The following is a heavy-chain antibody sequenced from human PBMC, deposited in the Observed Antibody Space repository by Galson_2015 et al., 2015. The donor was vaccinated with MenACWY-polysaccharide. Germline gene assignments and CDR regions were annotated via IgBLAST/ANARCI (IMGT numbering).Heavy chain of an antibody. D-gene: IGHD3-3*02. Sequence: YHSGSTNYNPSLKSRVTISVDKSKNQFSLKLSSVTAADTAVYYCARASLSGYMDVWGKGTTVTVSS. J-gene: IGHJ6*03. CDR2: YHSGST. V-gene: IGHV4-4*02. CDR3: ARASLSGYMDV.